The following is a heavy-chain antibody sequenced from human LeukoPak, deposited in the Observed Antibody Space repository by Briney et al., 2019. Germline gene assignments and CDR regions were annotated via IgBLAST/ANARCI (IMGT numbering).Heavy chain of an antibody. CDR3: AKYAGYCRGGSCYWIDY. Sequence: GESLRLSCAASGFTFSSYAMGWVRQAPGKGLEWVSAISGPGGTTSCADSVKGRFTISRDNSKNTLYLQMNSLRAADTAVYYCAKYAGYCRGGSCYWIDYWGQGALVTVSS. CDR2: ISGPGGTT. D-gene: IGHD2-15*01. CDR1: GFTFSSYA. V-gene: IGHV3-23*01. J-gene: IGHJ4*02.